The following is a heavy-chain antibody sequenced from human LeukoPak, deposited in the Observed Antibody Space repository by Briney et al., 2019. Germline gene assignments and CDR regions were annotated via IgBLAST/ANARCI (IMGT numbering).Heavy chain of an antibody. J-gene: IGHJ5*02. CDR1: GGSISSSSYY. D-gene: IGHD3-10*01. V-gene: IGHV4-61*05. CDR2: IYYSGST. CDR3: ASMSGTWPSWFDP. Sequence: SETLSLTCTVSGGSISSSSYYWSWIRQPPGKGLEWIGYIYYSGSTNYNPSLKSRVTISVDTSKNQFSLKLSSVTAADTAVYYCASMSGTWPSWFDPWGQGTLVTVSS.